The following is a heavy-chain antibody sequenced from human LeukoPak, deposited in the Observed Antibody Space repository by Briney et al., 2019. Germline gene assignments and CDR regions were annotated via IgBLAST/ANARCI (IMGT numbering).Heavy chain of an antibody. J-gene: IGHJ6*03. V-gene: IGHV3-30*02. CDR1: GFTFNTYG. Sequence: PGGSLRLSCAASGFTFNTYGMHWVRQAPGKGLEWVAFIRYDGSNKYYADSVKGRFTISRDNSKNTLYLQMNSLRAEDTAVYYCAKGLYSSGRGYMDVWGKGTTVTISS. CDR3: AKGLYSSGRGYMDV. CDR2: IRYDGSNK. D-gene: IGHD6-19*01.